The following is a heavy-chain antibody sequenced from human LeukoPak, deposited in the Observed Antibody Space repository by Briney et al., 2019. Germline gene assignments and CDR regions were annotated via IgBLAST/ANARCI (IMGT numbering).Heavy chain of an antibody. CDR3: ARGSRDIVVVVAADGEGNWFDP. CDR1: GGSISSSDYY. D-gene: IGHD2-15*01. J-gene: IGHJ5*02. Sequence: PSETLSLTCTVSGGSISSSDYYWGWIRQAPGKGLEWIGSIENTGNTFYNPSLKSRVTISVDMSKNQFSLKVRSVTAADTAVYYCARGSRDIVVVVAADGEGNWFDPWDQGTLVTVSS. CDR2: IENTGNT. V-gene: IGHV4-39*01.